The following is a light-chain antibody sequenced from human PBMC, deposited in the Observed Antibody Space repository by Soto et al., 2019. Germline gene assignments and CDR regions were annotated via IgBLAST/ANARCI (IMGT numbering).Light chain of an antibody. CDR1: QTVRNNY. V-gene: IGKV3-20*01. J-gene: IGKJ4*01. CDR2: DAS. Sequence: EFVLTQSPGTLSLSPGERATLSCRASQTVRNNYLAWYQQKPGQAPRLLIYDASSRATGIPDRFSGGGSGTDCTPDSSRLEPEYFAVYYCQQFSSYPLTFGGGTKVEIK. CDR3: QQFSSYPLT.